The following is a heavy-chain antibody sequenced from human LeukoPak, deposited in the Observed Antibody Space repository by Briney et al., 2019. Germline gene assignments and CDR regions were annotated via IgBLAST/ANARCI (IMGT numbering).Heavy chain of an antibody. CDR1: GGTFSSYA. Sequence: ASVKVSCKASGGTFSSYAISWVRQAPGQGLEWMGRIIPILGIANYAQKFQGRVTITADKSTSTAYMELSSLRSEDTAVYYCARDIVVEVAAHGPNWFDPWGQGTLVTVSS. CDR3: ARDIVVEVAAHGPNWFDP. J-gene: IGHJ5*02. D-gene: IGHD2-15*01. V-gene: IGHV1-69*04. CDR2: IIPILGIA.